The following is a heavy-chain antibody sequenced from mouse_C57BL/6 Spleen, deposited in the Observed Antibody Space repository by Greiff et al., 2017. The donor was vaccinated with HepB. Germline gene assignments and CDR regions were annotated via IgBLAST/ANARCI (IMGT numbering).Heavy chain of an antibody. CDR1: GYTFTSYW. V-gene: IGHV1-61*01. Sequence: QVQLKQPGAELVRPGSSVKLSCKASGYTFTSYWMDWVKQRPGQGLEWIGNIYPSDSETHYNQKFKDKATLTVDKSSSTAYMQLSSLTSEDSAVYYCARGYYGSSYWYFDVWGTGTTVTVSS. CDR2: IYPSDSET. J-gene: IGHJ1*03. CDR3: ARGYYGSSYWYFDV. D-gene: IGHD1-1*01.